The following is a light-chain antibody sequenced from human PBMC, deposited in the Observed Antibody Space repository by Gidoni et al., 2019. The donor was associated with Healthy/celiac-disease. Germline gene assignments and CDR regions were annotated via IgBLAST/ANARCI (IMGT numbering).Light chain of an antibody. Sequence: SYDLTQPPSLSVSPGQTASITCSGDKFGDKYACWYQQKPGQYPVLVIYQDSKRPSGIPGRFSGSNSGNTATLTISGTQAMDEADYYCQAWDSSTAVFGTGTKVTVL. V-gene: IGLV3-1*01. CDR3: QAWDSSTAV. CDR1: KFGDKY. J-gene: IGLJ1*01. CDR2: QDS.